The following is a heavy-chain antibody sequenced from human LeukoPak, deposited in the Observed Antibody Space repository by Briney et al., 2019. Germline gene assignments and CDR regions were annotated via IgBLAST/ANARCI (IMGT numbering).Heavy chain of an antibody. J-gene: IGHJ3*01. V-gene: IGHV3-48*03. Sequence: GGSLRLSCAASGFTFSSYEMNWVRQAPGKGLEWVSYISSGGSPIYYADSVKGRFTISRDNAKNSLYLQMDSLRAEDTAVYYCARDGCSSTSCYDAFDVWGQGTVVTVSS. CDR2: ISSGGSPI. D-gene: IGHD2-2*01. CDR3: ARDGCSSTSCYDAFDV. CDR1: GFTFSSYE.